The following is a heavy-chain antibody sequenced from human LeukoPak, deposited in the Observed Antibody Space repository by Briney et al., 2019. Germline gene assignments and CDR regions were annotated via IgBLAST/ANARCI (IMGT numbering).Heavy chain of an antibody. CDR3: ARDYGDFSYYYYYYMDV. CDR1: GGSISSSSYY. J-gene: IGHJ6*03. D-gene: IGHD4-17*01. V-gene: IGHV4-39*07. CDR2: IYHSGST. Sequence: NASETLSLTCTVSGGSISSSSYYWGWIRQPPGKGLEWIGSIYHSGSTYYNPSLKSRVTISVDTSKNQFSLKLSSVTAADTAVYYCARDYGDFSYYYYYYMDVWGKGTTVTVSS.